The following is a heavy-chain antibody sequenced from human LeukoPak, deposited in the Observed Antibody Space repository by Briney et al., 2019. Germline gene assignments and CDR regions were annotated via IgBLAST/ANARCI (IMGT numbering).Heavy chain of an antibody. CDR1: GGTFSSYA. CDR2: MNPNSGNT. V-gene: IGHV1-8*02. CDR3: ARGDSSVWSFDY. Sequence: ASVKVSCKASGGTFSSYAINWVRQATGQGLEWMGWMNPNSGNTGYAQKFQGRVTMTRNTSISTAYMELSRLRSDDTAVYYCARGDSSVWSFDYWGQGTLVTVSS. J-gene: IGHJ4*02. D-gene: IGHD3-22*01.